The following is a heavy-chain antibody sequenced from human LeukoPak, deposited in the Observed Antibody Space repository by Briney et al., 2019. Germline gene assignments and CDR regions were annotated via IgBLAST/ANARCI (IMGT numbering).Heavy chain of an antibody. V-gene: IGHV4-39*01. Sequence: PSETPSLTCTVSGGSVSSNNYYWGWIRQPPGKGLEWIGSISYSGSTYYNPSLKSRVTISVDTSKNQFSLKLTSVTAADTAVYYCARQILTGTARDYPDYWGQGTLVTVSS. CDR2: ISYSGST. J-gene: IGHJ4*02. CDR1: GGSVSSNNYY. CDR3: ARQILTGTARDYPDY. D-gene: IGHD1-20*01.